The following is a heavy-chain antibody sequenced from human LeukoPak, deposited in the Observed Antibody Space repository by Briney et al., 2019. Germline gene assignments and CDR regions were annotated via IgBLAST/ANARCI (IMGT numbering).Heavy chain of an antibody. CDR1: GFTFSHYS. D-gene: IGHD3-16*01. Sequence: GGSLRLSCGASGFTFSHYSMNWVRQTPGKGLEWVSSVSSGGSYTFYADSVKGRFTTSRDNAKNSVSLQMTNLSGEDTGLYYCARGLYDYHGFDVWGQGTTVTV. J-gene: IGHJ6*02. V-gene: IGHV3-21*01. CDR2: VSSGGSYT. CDR3: ARGLYDYHGFDV.